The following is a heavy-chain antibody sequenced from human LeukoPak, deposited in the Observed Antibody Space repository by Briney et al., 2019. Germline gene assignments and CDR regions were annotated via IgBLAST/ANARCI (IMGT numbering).Heavy chain of an antibody. CDR1: GFTFSSYG. V-gene: IGHV3-30*18. CDR3: AKKKMSTNYGMDV. CDR2: ISYDGSNK. D-gene: IGHD2-2*01. Sequence: GGSLRLSCAASGFTFSSYGMHWFRQAPGKRLEWVAVISYDGSNKYYADSVKGRFTISRDNSKNTLYLQMNSLRAEDTAVYYCAKKKMSTNYGMDVWGQGTTVTVPS. J-gene: IGHJ6*02.